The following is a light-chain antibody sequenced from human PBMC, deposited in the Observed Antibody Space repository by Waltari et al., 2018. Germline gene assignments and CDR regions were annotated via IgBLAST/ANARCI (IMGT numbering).Light chain of an antibody. CDR1: QSVANF. J-gene: IGKJ4*01. CDR3: QQRNKWPLT. Sequence: GERAPPSCRASQSVANFLAWYQQKPGQAPRLLIYDVSNRATDIPARFSGSGFATDFTLTISDVEPEDIAVYYCQQRNKWPLTFGGGTKVEIK. V-gene: IGKV3-11*01. CDR2: DVS.